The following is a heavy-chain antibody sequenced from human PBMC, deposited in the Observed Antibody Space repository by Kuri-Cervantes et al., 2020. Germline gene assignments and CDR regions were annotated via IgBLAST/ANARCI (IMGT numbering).Heavy chain of an antibody. J-gene: IGHJ3*02. D-gene: IGHD3-10*02. CDR2: VYPGDSDT. V-gene: IGHV5-51*01. Sequence: KVSCKGSGYNFTNYWVGWVRQMSGKGLEWMGIVYPGDSDTRYRPSFQGQVTISADKSISTAHLQWRSLKASDTAMYYCARRMSGYESAFDIWGQGTMVTVSS. CDR3: ARRMSGYESAFDI. CDR1: GYNFTNYW.